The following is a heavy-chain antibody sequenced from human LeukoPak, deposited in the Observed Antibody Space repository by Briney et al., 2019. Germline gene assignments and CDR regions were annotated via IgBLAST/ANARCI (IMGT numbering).Heavy chain of an antibody. CDR2: IYPGDSDT. CDR1: GYSFTSYW. D-gene: IGHD2-2*01. V-gene: IGHV5-51*01. CDR3: ARRDCSSTSCYYYMDV. J-gene: IGHJ6*03. Sequence: GESLKISCKGSGYSFTSYWIGWVRQMPGKGLEWMGIIYPGDSDTRYSPSFQGQVTISADKSISTAYLQWSSLKASDTAMYYCARRDCSSTSCYYYMDVWGKGTTVTVSS.